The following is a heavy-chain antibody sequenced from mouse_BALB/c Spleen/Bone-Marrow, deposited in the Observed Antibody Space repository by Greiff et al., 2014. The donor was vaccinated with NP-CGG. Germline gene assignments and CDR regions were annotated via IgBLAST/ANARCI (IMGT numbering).Heavy chain of an antibody. CDR3: AREDYGKGFAY. CDR1: GYAFTSYN. D-gene: IGHD2-1*01. J-gene: IGHJ3*01. V-gene: IGHV1S135*01. Sequence: VQLQQSGPELVKPGASVKVSCKASGYAFTSYNMYWVKQSHGKSLEWIGHIDPFNGGTSYNQKFKGKATLTVDKSASTAYMHLNSLTSEDSAAYYCAREDYGKGFAYWGQGTLVTVSA. CDR2: IDPFNGGT.